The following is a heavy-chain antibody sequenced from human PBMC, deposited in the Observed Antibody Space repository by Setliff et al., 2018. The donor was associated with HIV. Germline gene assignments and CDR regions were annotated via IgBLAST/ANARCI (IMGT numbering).Heavy chain of an antibody. D-gene: IGHD6-13*01. Sequence: GGSLRLSCAASGFRFSQYWMSWARQAPGKGLEWVANIDQDESEKYYVDSVKGRFTISRDNAKNSLHLQMNSLRGEDTAIYYCTRESKRGYSSNWYYFDYWGHGTLVTVSS. CDR2: IDQDESEK. CDR3: TRESKRGYSSNWYYFDY. J-gene: IGHJ4*01. V-gene: IGHV3-7*01. CDR1: GFRFSQYW.